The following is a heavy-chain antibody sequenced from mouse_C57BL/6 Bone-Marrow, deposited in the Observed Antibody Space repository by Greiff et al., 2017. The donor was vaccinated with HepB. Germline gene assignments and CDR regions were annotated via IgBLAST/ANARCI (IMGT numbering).Heavy chain of an antibody. V-gene: IGHV1-50*01. CDR2: IDPSDSYT. D-gene: IGHD1-1*01. Sequence: QVQLQQPGAELVKPGASVKLSCKASGYTFTSYWMQWVKQRPGQGLEWIGEIDPSDSYTNYNQKFKGKATLTVDTSSSTAYMQRSSLTSEDSAVYYGARLGSSPWFAYWGQGTLVTVSA. J-gene: IGHJ3*01. CDR3: ARLGSSPWFAY. CDR1: GYTFTSYW.